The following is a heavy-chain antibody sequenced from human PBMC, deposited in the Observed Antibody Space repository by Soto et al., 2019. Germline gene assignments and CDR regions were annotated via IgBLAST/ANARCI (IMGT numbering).Heavy chain of an antibody. J-gene: IGHJ4*02. CDR2: SSNSGTFA. CDR3: ARSGDNFNVLDY. D-gene: IGHD1-1*01. V-gene: IGHV3-11*06. Sequence: GRALRVSCAASGFTFSDYYMSWVRQAPGRGLEWISYSSNSGTFARYATSVKGRFSISRDNANNSLYLEMNSLRVEDTAVYYCARSGDNFNVLDYWGQGTPVTVSS. CDR1: GFTFSDYY.